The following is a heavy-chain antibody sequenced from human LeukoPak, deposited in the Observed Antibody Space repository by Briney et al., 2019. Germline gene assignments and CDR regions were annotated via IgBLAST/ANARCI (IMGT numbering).Heavy chain of an antibody. Sequence: GGSLRLSCAASGFTFSDYYMSWIRQAPGKGLEWVSYISSSGSTIYYADSVKGRFTISRDNAKNSLYLQMNSLRAEDTAVYYCARGVTGYSSSWYGRGNWFDPWGQGTLVTVSS. J-gene: IGHJ5*02. CDR2: ISSSGSTI. CDR1: GFTFSDYY. V-gene: IGHV3-11*01. D-gene: IGHD6-13*01. CDR3: ARGVTGYSSSWYGRGNWFDP.